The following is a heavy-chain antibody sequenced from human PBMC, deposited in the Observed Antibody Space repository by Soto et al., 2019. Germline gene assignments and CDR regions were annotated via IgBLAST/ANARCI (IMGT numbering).Heavy chain of an antibody. J-gene: IGHJ6*02. V-gene: IGHV4-31*03. CDR3: ARGRRDYGMDV. CDR1: GGSISSGGYY. Sequence: SETLSLTCTVSGGSISSGGYYWSWIRQHPGKGLEWIGYIYYSGSTYYNPSLKSRVTISVDTSKNQFSLKLSSVTAADTAVYYCARGRRDYGMDVWGQGTTVTVSS. CDR2: IYYSGST.